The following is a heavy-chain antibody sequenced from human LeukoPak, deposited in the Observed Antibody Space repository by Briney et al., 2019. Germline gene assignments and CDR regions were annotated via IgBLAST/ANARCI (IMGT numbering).Heavy chain of an antibody. CDR3: ARGNSSSWFGYYYYYGMDV. Sequence: GGSLRLSCAASGFTFSSHTMNWVRQAPGKGLEWVSSISATSSYIYYADSVKGRFTISRDNAKNSLYLQMNSLRAEDTAVYSCARGNSSSWFGYYYYYGMDVWGQGTTVTVSS. CDR1: GFTFSSHT. J-gene: IGHJ6*02. CDR2: ISATSSYI. D-gene: IGHD6-13*01. V-gene: IGHV3-21*01.